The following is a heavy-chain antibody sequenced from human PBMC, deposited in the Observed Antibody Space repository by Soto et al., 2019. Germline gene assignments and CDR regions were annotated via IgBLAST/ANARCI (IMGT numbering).Heavy chain of an antibody. Sequence: GGSLRLSCAASGFTFRSFTMNWVRQALGKGLEWVSTISSNSAYIYYTDALGGRFTISRDNAKNSLHLQMNSLRAEDTAVYYCTRDASRDSSARGWFDPWGPGTLVTV. J-gene: IGHJ5*02. CDR3: TRDASRDSSARGWFDP. V-gene: IGHV3-21*01. D-gene: IGHD6-13*01. CDR1: GFTFRSFT. CDR2: ISSNSAYI.